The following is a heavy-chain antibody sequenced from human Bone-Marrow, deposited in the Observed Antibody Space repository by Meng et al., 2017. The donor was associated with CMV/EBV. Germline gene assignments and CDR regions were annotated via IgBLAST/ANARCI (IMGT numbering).Heavy chain of an antibody. CDR1: GSRNSAA. J-gene: IGHJ5*02. Sequence: GSRNSAAWKWIRQSPSRGLEWLGRTYCRSKWYDDYAVSVKSRITINPDTSKNQFSLQLNSVTPEDTAVYYCAFSNCSSTSCWDWFDPWGQGTLVTVSS. V-gene: IGHV6-1*01. D-gene: IGHD2-2*01. CDR2: TYCRSKWYD. CDR3: AFSNCSSTSCWDWFDP.